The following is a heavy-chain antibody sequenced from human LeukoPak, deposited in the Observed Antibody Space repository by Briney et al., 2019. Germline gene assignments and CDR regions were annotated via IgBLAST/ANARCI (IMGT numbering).Heavy chain of an antibody. D-gene: IGHD3-22*01. CDR3: ARGNYYDSSGPGGY. CDR1: GFTFSNYW. Sequence: GGSLRLSCAASGFTFSNYWMYWVRQAPGKGLVWVSRINSDGSSTSYVGSVAGRFTISRDNAKNTLYLQMNSLRAEDTAVYHCARGNYYDSSGPGGYWGQGTLVIVSS. J-gene: IGHJ4*02. V-gene: IGHV3-74*01. CDR2: INSDGSST.